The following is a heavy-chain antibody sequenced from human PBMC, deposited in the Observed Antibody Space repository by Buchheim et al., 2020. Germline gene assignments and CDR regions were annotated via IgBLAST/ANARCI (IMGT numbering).Heavy chain of an antibody. CDR1: GYTFTSYD. D-gene: IGHD3-3*01. J-gene: IGHJ6*02. CDR3: ARAPSDFWSGYYSYYYYGMDV. CDR2: MNPNSGNT. Sequence: QVQLVQSGAEVKKPGASVKVSCKASGYTFTSYDINWVRQATGQGLEWMGWMNPNSGNTGYAQKFQGRVTMTRNTSISTAYMVLSSLRSEDTAVYYCARAPSDFWSGYYSYYYYGMDVWGQGTT. V-gene: IGHV1-8*01.